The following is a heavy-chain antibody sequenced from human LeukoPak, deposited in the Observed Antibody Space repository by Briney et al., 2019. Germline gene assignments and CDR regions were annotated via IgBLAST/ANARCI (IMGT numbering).Heavy chain of an antibody. CDR1: GFPFSSYS. CDR2: ISSSSSTI. V-gene: IGHV3-48*01. D-gene: IGHD3-10*01. Sequence: GSLRLSCAASGFPFSSYSMNWVRQAPGKGLEWVSYISSSSSTIYYADSVKGRFTISRDNAKNSLYLQMNSLRAEDTAVYYCARSGITMVRGVIESYYYYGMDVWGQGTTVTVSS. J-gene: IGHJ6*02. CDR3: ARSGITMVRGVIESYYYYGMDV.